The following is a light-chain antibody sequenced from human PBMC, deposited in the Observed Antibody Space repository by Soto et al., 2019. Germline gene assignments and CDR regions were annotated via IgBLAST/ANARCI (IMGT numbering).Light chain of an antibody. J-gene: IGLJ1*01. CDR1: SSDIGGFNH. Sequence: QSALTRPASVSYSPGQSSTISCIGTSSDIGGFNHGTWHQQHPGKAPKLIIYDVSNRPSGVSNRFSGSKTGNTASLVISGLQAEDEADYYCSSYTSSSSYVFGSGTKVTV. V-gene: IGLV2-14*03. CDR3: SSYTSSSSYV. CDR2: DVS.